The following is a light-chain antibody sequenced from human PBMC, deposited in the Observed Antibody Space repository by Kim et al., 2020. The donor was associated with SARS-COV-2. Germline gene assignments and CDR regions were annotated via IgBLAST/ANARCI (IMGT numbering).Light chain of an antibody. J-gene: IGKJ2*01. CDR1: QSVSYF. CDR2: DAA. V-gene: IGKV3-11*01. Sequence: LSPGETATLSCRASQSVSYFLAWYQQKPGQAPRLLIYDAANRAPGIPARFSGSGSGTDFTLTISSLEPEDFAVYYCQQRTNGPPFTFGQGTKLEIK. CDR3: QQRTNGPPFT.